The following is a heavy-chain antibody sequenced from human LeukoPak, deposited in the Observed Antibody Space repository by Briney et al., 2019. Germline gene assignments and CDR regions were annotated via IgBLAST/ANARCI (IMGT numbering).Heavy chain of an antibody. CDR3: ARYPWYSSSQSYFQH. Sequence: SETLSLTCTVSGGSISSYYWSWIRQPPGKGLEWIGYIYYSGSTNYNPSLKSRVTISVDTSKNQFSLKLSSVTAADTAVYYCARYPWYSSSQSYFQHWGQGTLVTVSS. D-gene: IGHD6-13*01. CDR1: GGSISSYY. J-gene: IGHJ1*01. CDR2: IYYSGST. V-gene: IGHV4-59*12.